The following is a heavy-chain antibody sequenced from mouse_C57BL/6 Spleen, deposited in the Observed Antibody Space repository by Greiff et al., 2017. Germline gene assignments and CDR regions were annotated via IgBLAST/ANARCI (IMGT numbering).Heavy chain of an antibody. D-gene: IGHD2-13*01. J-gene: IGHJ4*01. CDR1: GYTFTSYW. V-gene: IGHV1-50*01. CDR3: ARGVYYGDSYLALEG. Sequence: QVQLQQPGAELVKPGASVKLSCKASGYTFTSYWMPWVKQRPGQGLEWIGEIDPSDSYTNYNEKFKGKATLTVDTSSSTAYMQLSSLTSEDSADYYSARGVYYGDSYLALEGWGQGTTVTVSS. CDR2: IDPSDSYT.